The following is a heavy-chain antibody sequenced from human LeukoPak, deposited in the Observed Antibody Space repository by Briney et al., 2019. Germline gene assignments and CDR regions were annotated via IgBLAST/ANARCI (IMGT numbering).Heavy chain of an antibody. CDR2: IYSGGST. CDR1: GFTVSSNY. J-gene: IGHJ4*02. Sequence: GGSLRLSCAASGFTVSSNYMSWVRQAPGKGLEWVSVIYSGGSTYYADSVKGRFTISRDNSKNTLYLQMNSLRAEDTAVYYCARVDGDGYKSSAFDYWGRGTLVTVSS. D-gene: IGHD5-24*01. CDR3: ARVDGDGYKSSAFDY. V-gene: IGHV3-66*01.